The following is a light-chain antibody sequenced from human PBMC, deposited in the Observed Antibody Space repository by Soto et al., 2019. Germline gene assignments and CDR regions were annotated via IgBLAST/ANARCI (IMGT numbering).Light chain of an antibody. J-gene: IGKJ4*01. V-gene: IGKV1-5*03. Sequence: DIQMTQSPSTLSASVGDRVTITCRASQSFSSWLAWYQQKPGKAPKLLIYKTSTLESGVPSRFSGSGFGTGFTLTIISLQPYDFATYYCQQYNSNPLTFGGGKKVEIK. CDR3: QQYNSNPLT. CDR2: KTS. CDR1: QSFSSW.